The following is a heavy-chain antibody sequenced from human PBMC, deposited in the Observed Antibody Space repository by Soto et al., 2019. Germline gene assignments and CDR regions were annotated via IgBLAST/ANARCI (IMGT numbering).Heavy chain of an antibody. Sequence: HPGGSLRLSCAASGFTFSSYWMHWVRQAPGKGLVWVSRINSDGSSTNYADSVKGRFTISRDNAKNTLYLQMNSLRAEDTAVYYCARRVKESGIADAFDIWGQGTMVTVSS. CDR1: GFTFSSYW. D-gene: IGHD6-13*01. J-gene: IGHJ3*02. V-gene: IGHV3-74*01. CDR2: INSDGSST. CDR3: ARRVKESGIADAFDI.